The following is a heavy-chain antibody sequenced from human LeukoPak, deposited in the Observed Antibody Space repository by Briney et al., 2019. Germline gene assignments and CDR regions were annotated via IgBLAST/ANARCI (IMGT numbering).Heavy chain of an antibody. Sequence: PSETLSLTCTVSGGSTSTYCWSWIRQPAEKGLEWIGRIYPSGSTYYNPSLKSRVTISIDKSKNQFSLRLTSVTAADTAVYYCARDRSGYSEYYFDYWGQGSLVTVSS. V-gene: IGHV4-4*07. J-gene: IGHJ4*02. CDR1: GGSTSTYC. CDR2: IYPSGST. D-gene: IGHD5-12*01. CDR3: ARDRSGYSEYYFDY.